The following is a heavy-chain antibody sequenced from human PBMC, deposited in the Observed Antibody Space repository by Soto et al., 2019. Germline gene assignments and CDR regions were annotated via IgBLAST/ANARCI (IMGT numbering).Heavy chain of an antibody. CDR2: IYYRGNT. CDR1: GGSISSHY. V-gene: IGHV4-59*11. CDR3: ARDGREASGIDV. J-gene: IGHJ6*02. D-gene: IGHD1-26*01. Sequence: QVQLEESGPGLVKPSETLSLTCTVSGGSISSHYWSWVRQAPGKGLEWIGCIYYRGNTFYNPSLKSRGTISVDMSNNQFSLKLDSVTPADTAVYYCARDGREASGIDVWGQGTAVTVSS.